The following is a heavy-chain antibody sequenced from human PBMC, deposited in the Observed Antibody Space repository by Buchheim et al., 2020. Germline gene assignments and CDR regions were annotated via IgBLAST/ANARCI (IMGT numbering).Heavy chain of an antibody. D-gene: IGHD6-6*01. CDR2: IFYSGTT. J-gene: IGHJ4*02. CDR3: ARHDGTARPFDY. CDR1: GGSMSSYY. Sequence: QVQLQESGPGLVKPSETLSLTYTVSGGSMSSYYWSWIRQPPGKGLEWIGYIFYSGTTNYNPSLKSRVTISIDTSKKQFSLRLTSMTAADTAVYYCARHDGTARPFDYWGQGTL. V-gene: IGHV4-59*08.